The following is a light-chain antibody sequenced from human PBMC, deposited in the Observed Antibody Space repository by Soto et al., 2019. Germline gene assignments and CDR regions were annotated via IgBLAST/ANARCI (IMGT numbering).Light chain of an antibody. J-gene: IGKJ1*01. V-gene: IGKV1-5*01. Sequence: DIQMTQSPSTLSASVGDRVTITCRASQSISSWLAWYQQKPGEAPKLLLYHASTLESGVPSRFSGSGSGTEVSLPVSRLQPEDFGSYYCQQYNNSPWTFGQGTKVEIK. CDR1: QSISSW. CDR2: HAS. CDR3: QQYNNSPWT.